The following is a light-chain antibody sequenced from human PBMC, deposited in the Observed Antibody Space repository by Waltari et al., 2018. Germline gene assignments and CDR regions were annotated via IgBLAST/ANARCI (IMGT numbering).Light chain of an antibody. CDR1: SSDVGSYNL. V-gene: IGLV2-23*01. CDR2: EDS. CDR3: CSYAGSSIWV. J-gene: IGLJ3*02. Sequence: QSALTQTASVSGSPGQSITISCTGTSSDVGSYNLFSWYQQHPGKAPKLMIYEDSKRPSGVSNRFSGSKSGNTASLTISGLQAEDEANYYCCSYAGSSIWVFGGGTELTVL.